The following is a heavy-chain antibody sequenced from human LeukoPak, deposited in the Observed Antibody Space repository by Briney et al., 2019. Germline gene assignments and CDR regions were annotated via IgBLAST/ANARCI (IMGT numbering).Heavy chain of an antibody. D-gene: IGHD3-3*02. CDR3: ARDSSSFPNYFDF. Sequence: PGGSLRLSCAASGFTVSSTYMSWVRQAPGQGLEGVSLLYSSGITFYAESVQGRFTISRDNSNNTLYLQMNSLRAEDTAIYYCARDSSSFPNYFDFWGQGTLVTVSS. CDR1: GFTVSSTY. CDR2: LYSSGIT. J-gene: IGHJ4*02. V-gene: IGHV3-53*01.